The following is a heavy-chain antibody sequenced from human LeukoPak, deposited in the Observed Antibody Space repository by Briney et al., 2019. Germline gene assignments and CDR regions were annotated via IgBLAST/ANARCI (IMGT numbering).Heavy chain of an antibody. J-gene: IGHJ4*02. V-gene: IGHV4-39*01. D-gene: IGHD6-13*01. Sequence: PSETLSLTCTVSGDSISSSSYYWGWIRQPPGKGLEWIGSIFHSGSTYYNPSLKSRVTISVDTSKNQFSLKLTSVTAADTAAYYCARSWFSTGPADYWGQGTLVTVSS. CDR3: ARSWFSTGPADY. CDR2: IFHSGST. CDR1: GDSISSSSYY.